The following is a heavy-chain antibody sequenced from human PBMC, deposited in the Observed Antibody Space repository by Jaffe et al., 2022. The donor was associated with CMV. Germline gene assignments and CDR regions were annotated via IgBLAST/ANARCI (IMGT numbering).Heavy chain of an antibody. J-gene: IGHJ6*02. Sequence: EVQLVESGGGLVKPGGSLRLSCAASGFTFSSYSMNWVRQAPGKGLEWVSSISSSSSYIYYADSVKGRFTISRDNAKNSLYLQMNSLRAEDTAVYYCARVIADTALYYYYYYGMDVWGQGTTVTVSS. V-gene: IGHV3-21*01. CDR1: GFTFSSYS. CDR2: ISSSSSYI. CDR3: ARVIADTALYYYYYYGMDV. D-gene: IGHD5-18*01.